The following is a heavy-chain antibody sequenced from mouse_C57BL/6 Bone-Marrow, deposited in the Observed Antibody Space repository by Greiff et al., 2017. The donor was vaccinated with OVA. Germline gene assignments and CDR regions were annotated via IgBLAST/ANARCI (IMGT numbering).Heavy chain of an antibody. D-gene: IGHD2-1*01. CDR2: IWRGGST. CDR3: ATIYYGNLYYAMDY. CDR1: GFSLTSYG. J-gene: IGHJ4*01. Sequence: VKVVESGPGLVQPSQSLSITCTVSGFSLTSYGVHWVRQSPGKGLEWLGVIWRGGSTDYNAAFMSRLSITKDNSKSQVFFKMNSLQADDTAIYYCATIYYGNLYYAMDYWGQGTSVTVSS. V-gene: IGHV2-5*01.